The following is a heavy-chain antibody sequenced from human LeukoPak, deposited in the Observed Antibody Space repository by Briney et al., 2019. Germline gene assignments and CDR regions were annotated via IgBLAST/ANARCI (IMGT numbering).Heavy chain of an antibody. D-gene: IGHD4-23*01. J-gene: IGHJ6*02. CDR1: GFTFSSYG. CDR3: ARDGARLRWFSTPYYYYYGMDV. V-gene: IGHV3-30*03. Sequence: GGSLRLSCAASGFTFSSYGMHWVRQAPGKGLEWVAVISYDGSNKYYADSVKGRFTISRDNSKNTLYLQMNSLRAEDTAVYYCARDGARLRWFSTPYYYYYGMDVWGQGTTVTVSS. CDR2: ISYDGSNK.